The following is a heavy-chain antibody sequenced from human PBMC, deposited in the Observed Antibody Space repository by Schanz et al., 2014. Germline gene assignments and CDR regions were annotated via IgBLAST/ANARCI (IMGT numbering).Heavy chain of an antibody. V-gene: IGHV4-59*11. CDR1: GGSISSHY. D-gene: IGHD5-18*01. Sequence: QVQLQESGPGLVKPSETLSLTCTVSGGSISSHYWSWVRQAPGEGLEWIAYLLSSERAKYNPSLDSRSTLSLDTSKSQFSLHLRYVTAADTAVYYCATIPRGNTYGYFDYWGQGSLVTVSS. J-gene: IGHJ4*02. CDR2: LLSSERA. CDR3: ATIPRGNTYGYFDY.